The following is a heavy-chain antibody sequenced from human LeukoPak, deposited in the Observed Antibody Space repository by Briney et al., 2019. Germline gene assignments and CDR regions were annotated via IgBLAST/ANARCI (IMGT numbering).Heavy chain of an antibody. J-gene: IGHJ6*02. CDR1: GVSFSGYY. D-gene: IGHD2-15*01. Sequence: SETLSLTCAVYGVSFSGYYWSWIRQPPGKGLEWIGEINHSGSTNYNPSLKSRVTISVDTSKNQFSLKLSSVTAADTAVYYCARVDCSGGSCYYYYGMDVWGQGTTVTVSS. CDR3: ARVDCSGGSCYYYYGMDV. V-gene: IGHV4-34*01. CDR2: INHSGST.